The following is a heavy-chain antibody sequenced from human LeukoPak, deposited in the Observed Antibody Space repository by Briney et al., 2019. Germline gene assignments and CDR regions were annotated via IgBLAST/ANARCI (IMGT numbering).Heavy chain of an antibody. D-gene: IGHD3-22*01. CDR2: IYHSGST. CDR1: GGSISSSSYY. Sequence: SETLSLTCTVSGGSISSSSYYWGWIRQPPGKGLEWIGSIYHSGSTNYNPSLKSRVTISVDKSKNQFSLKLSSVTAADTAVYYCAGPGEYYDSSGYYPGYWGQGTLVTVSS. J-gene: IGHJ4*02. V-gene: IGHV4-39*07. CDR3: AGPGEYYDSSGYYPGY.